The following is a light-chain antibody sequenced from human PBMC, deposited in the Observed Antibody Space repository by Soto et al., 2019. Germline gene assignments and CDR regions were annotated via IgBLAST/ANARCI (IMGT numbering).Light chain of an antibody. V-gene: IGKV1-5*03. J-gene: IGKJ2*01. CDR2: SAS. CDR3: QQYNTYSDT. CDR1: QNINNY. Sequence: DIQMTQSPSTLSASVGDTVTITCRASQNINNYLAWYLQKPGKAPKLLIYSASTLESGVTLRFSGSGSGTEFTLTISSLQPDDFATYFCQQYNTYSDTFGQGTKLEI.